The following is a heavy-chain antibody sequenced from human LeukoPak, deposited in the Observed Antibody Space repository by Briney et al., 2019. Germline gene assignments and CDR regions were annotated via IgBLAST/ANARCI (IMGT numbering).Heavy chain of an antibody. D-gene: IGHD2-15*01. V-gene: IGHV1-69*05. Sequence: ASVKVSCKASGGTFSSYAISWVRQAPGQGLEWMGRIIPIFGTANYAQKFQGRVTITTDESTSTAYMELSSLRSEDTAVYYCARERGGGLGYCRGGSCYTDNTAFDYWGQGTLVTVSS. CDR1: GGTFSSYA. CDR3: ARERGGGLGYCRGGSCYTDNTAFDY. J-gene: IGHJ4*02. CDR2: IIPIFGTA.